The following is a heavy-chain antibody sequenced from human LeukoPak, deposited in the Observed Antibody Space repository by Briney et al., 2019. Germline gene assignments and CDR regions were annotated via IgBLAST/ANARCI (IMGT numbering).Heavy chain of an antibody. CDR2: FDPEDGET. V-gene: IGHV1-24*01. CDR1: GYTLTELS. D-gene: IGHD3-22*01. J-gene: IGHJ4*02. CDR3: ATVPYYYDSSASKPFDY. Sequence: ASVKVSCKVSGYTLTELSMHWVRQAPGKGLEWMGGFDPEDGETIYAQKFQGRVTMTEDTSTDTAYMEPSSLRSEDTAVYYCATVPYYYDSSASKPFDYWGQGTLVTVSS.